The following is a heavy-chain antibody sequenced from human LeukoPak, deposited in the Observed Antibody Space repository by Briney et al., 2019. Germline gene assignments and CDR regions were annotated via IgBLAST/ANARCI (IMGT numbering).Heavy chain of an antibody. Sequence: GRSLRLSCAASGFTFDDYAMHWVRQTPGKGLEWVSHISWNSATIEYADSVKGRFTISRDNAKNSLYLQMNSLRAEDTALYYCVKEVGAAVGRSSFDYWGQGTLVTVSS. CDR2: ISWNSATI. D-gene: IGHD6-13*01. V-gene: IGHV3-9*01. CDR3: VKEVGAAVGRSSFDY. J-gene: IGHJ4*02. CDR1: GFTFDDYA.